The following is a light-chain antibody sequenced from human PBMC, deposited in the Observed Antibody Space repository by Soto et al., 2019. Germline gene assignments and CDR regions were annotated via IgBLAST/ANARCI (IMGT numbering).Light chain of an antibody. J-gene: IGLJ2*01. CDR3: SSYTTRSLLV. V-gene: IGLV2-14*01. CDR1: NSDVGGYNY. Sequence: QPVLTQPRSVSGSPGQSVTISCTGTNSDVGGYNYVSWYQQHPGKAPKLIIFEVANRPPGISDRFSGSKSGNTASLTISGLQPEDEADYYCSSYTTRSLLVFGGGTKLTVL. CDR2: EVA.